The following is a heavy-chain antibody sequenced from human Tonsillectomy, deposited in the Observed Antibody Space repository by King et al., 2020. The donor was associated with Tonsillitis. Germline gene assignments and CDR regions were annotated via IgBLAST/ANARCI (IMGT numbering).Heavy chain of an antibody. J-gene: IGHJ3*02. V-gene: IGHV4-39*01. CDR3: ARREQLWFWEAFDI. CDR2: IYYSGST. CDR1: GGSISSSSYH. D-gene: IGHD5-18*01. Sequence: QLQESGPGLVKPSETLSLTCTVSGGSISSSSYHWGWIRQPPGKGLEWIGSIYYSGSTYYNPSLKSRVTISVDTSKNQFSLKLSSVTAADTAVYYCARREQLWFWEAFDIWGQGTMVTVSS.